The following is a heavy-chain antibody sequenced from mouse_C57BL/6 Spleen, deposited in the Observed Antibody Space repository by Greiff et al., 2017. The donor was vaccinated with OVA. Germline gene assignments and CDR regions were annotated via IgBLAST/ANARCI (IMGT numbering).Heavy chain of an antibody. J-gene: IGHJ2*01. CDR3: ARAVRRGDYFDY. CDR1: GFSLTSYG. D-gene: IGHD2-14*01. Sequence: VKLVESGPGLVQPSQSLSITCTVSGFSLTSYGVHWVRQSPGKGLEWLGVIWSGGSTDYNAAFISRLSISKDNSKSQVFFKMNRLQADDTAIYYCARAVRRGDYFDYWGQGTTLTVSS. CDR2: IWSGGST. V-gene: IGHV2-2*01.